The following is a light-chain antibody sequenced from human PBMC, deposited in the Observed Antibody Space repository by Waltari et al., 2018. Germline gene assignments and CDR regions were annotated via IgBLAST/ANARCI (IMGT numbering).Light chain of an antibody. J-gene: IGLJ3*02. CDR3: CSYAGNTVWV. V-gene: IGLV2-23*01. Sequence: SALTQPASVSGSPGQSITISCTGTTRTFGSYALFSWYQQHPDKAPTLMVYEGTKRPPGISTRFSGAKSGNTASLTISGLQAEDEADYYCCSYAGNTVWVFGGGTKLTVL. CDR2: EGT. CDR1: TRTFGSYAL.